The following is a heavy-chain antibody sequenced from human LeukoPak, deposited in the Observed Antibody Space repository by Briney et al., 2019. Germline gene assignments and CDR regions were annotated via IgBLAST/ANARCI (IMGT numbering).Heavy chain of an antibody. D-gene: IGHD6-13*01. Sequence: GGSLRLSCAASGFTFSSYAMSWLRQAPGKGLEWVSAISGSCGSTYYADSVKGRFTISRDNSKNTLFLQMNSLRAEDTAVFLCAKGPRQQQLVLYWGRGTEVSVSS. CDR1: GFTFSSYA. J-gene: IGHJ4*02. CDR3: AKGPRQQQLVLY. CDR2: ISGSCGST. V-gene: IGHV3-23*01.